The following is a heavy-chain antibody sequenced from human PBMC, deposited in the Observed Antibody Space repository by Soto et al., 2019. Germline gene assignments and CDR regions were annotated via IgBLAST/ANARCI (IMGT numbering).Heavy chain of an antibody. CDR2: INPNSGGT. J-gene: IGHJ6*02. V-gene: IGHV1-2*02. Sequence: ASVKVSCKASGYTFTGYYMHWVRQAPGKGLEWMGWINPNSGGTNYAQKFQGRVTMTRDTSISTAYMELSRLRSDETAVYYCASSVSAAYYYYGMDFWGQGTTVTVSS. CDR1: GYTFTGYY. CDR3: ASSVSAAYYYYGMDF.